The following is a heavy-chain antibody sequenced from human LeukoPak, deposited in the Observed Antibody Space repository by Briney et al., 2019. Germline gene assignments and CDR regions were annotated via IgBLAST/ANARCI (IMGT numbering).Heavy chain of an antibody. CDR3: ASGIAAQAGSFFYYYFIDV. J-gene: IGHJ6*04. D-gene: IGHD6-6*01. Sequence: SETLSLTCTVSSGSISSHHWTWIRQPPGKGLEYIGYVFYDGSTNYNPSLQSRVTISVDTSKNQFSLKLSSVTPADTAVYYCASGIAAQAGSFFYYYFIDVWAKGTTVTVSS. CDR1: SGSISSHH. V-gene: IGHV4-59*11. CDR2: VFYDGST.